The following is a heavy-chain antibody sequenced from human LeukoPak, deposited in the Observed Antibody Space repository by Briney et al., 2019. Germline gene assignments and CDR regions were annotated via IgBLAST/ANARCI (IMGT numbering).Heavy chain of an antibody. D-gene: IGHD3-22*01. Sequence: PGGSLRLSCAASGFTFSSYGMNWVRQAPGKGLEWVSGISGSGSTTKYADSVKGRFTISRDNSKNTLYLQMNSLRAEDTAVYYCAKVGYYYDSSSYLARENAFDFWGQGTMVTVSS. CDR1: GFTFSSYG. CDR2: ISGSGSTT. J-gene: IGHJ3*01. V-gene: IGHV3-23*01. CDR3: AKVGYYYDSSSYLARENAFDF.